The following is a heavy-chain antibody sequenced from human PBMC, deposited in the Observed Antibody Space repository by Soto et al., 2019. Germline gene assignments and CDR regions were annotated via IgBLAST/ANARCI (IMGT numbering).Heavy chain of an antibody. CDR3: ARHVPAAGYYYGMDV. D-gene: IGHD2-2*01. J-gene: IGHJ6*02. CDR2: IIPIFGTA. Sequence: SVKVSCKASGGTFSSYAISWVRQAPGQGLEWMGGIIPIFGTANYAQKFQGRVTITADESTSTAYMELSSLRSEDTAVYYCARHVPAAGYYYGMDVWGHGTTVTVSS. V-gene: IGHV1-69*13. CDR1: GGTFSSYA.